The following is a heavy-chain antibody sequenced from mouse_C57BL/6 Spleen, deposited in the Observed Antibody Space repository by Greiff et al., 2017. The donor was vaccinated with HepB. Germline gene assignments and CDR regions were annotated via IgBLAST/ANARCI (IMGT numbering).Heavy chain of an antibody. CDR2: IDPEDGET. J-gene: IGHJ2*01. CDR1: GFNIKDYY. CDR3: AKVVTTGYYFDY. V-gene: IGHV14-2*01. D-gene: IGHD2-2*01. Sequence: EVNVVESGAELVKPGASVKLSCTASGFNIKDYYMHWVKQRTEQGLEWIGRIDPEDGETKYAPKFQGKATITADTSSNTAYLQLSSLTSEDTAVYYCAKVVTTGYYFDYWGQGTTLTVSS.